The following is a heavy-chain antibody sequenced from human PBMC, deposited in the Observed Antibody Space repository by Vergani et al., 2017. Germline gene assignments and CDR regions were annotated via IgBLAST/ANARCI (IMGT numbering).Heavy chain of an antibody. CDR1: GFTFSSYS. CDR3: ARESDTVTTIYYYGMDV. CDR2: ISSSSSTI. J-gene: IGHJ6*02. V-gene: IGHV3-48*01. D-gene: IGHD4-17*01. Sequence: EVQLVESGGGLVQPGGSLRLSCAASGFTFSSYSMNWVRQAPGKGLEWVSYISSSSSTIYYADSVKGRFTISRDNAENSLYLQMNSLRAEDTAVYYCARESDTVTTIYYYGMDVWGQGTTVTVSS.